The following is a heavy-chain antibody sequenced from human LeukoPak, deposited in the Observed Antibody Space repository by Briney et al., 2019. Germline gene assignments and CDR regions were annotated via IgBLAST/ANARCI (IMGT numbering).Heavy chain of an antibody. CDR2: IKRDGSEK. CDR1: GFTSSSYW. D-gene: IGHD5-12*01. V-gene: IGHV3-7*01. J-gene: IGHJ4*02. CDR3: ARDNVPSTTWVGPRLRRRLNSYFDY. Sequence: GGSLRLSCAASGFTSSSYWMSWVRQAPGKGLEWVANIKRDGSEKYYVDSVKGRFTISRDNARNSLYLQMNSLRAEDTAVYYCARDNVPSTTWVGPRLRRRLNSYFDYWGQGTLVTVSS.